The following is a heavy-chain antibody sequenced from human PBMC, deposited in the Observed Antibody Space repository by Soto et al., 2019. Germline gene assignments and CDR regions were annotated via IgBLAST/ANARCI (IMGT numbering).Heavy chain of an antibody. J-gene: IGHJ2*01. V-gene: IGHV4-39*01. CDR3: AKTGPYDSLTHWHFDL. CDR2: IYYSGTT. D-gene: IGHD3-9*01. CDR1: GDSISSSSYY. Sequence: PSETLSLTCIVSGDSISSSSYYWVWIRQPPGKGLEWIGSIYYSGTTYYNPSLEGRVTISIDTSKNQFSLKVSSLTAADTAVYYCAKTGPYDSLTHWHFDLWGRGTLVTVSS.